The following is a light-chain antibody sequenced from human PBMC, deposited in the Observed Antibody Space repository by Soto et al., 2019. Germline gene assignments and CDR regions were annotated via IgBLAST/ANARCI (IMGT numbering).Light chain of an antibody. CDR3: QQYNNWPYT. CDR2: GAS. V-gene: IGKV3-15*01. Sequence: EIVMTQSPGTLSVSPGERATLSCRASKSMTSDLPWYQQKPGQAPRLLIYGASSRATGIPARFSGSGSGTEFTLTISSLQSEDFAVYYCQQYNNWPYTFGQGTKLEIK. J-gene: IGKJ2*01. CDR1: KSMTSD.